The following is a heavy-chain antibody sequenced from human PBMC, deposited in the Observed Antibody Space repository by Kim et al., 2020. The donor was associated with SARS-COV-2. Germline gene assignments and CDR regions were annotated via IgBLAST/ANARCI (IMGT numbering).Heavy chain of an antibody. CDR3: AREAYSSGWYRYFDY. Sequence: PSLKSRVTISVDTSKNQFSLKRSSVTAADTAVYYCAREAYSSGWYRYFDYWGQGTLVTVSS. D-gene: IGHD6-19*01. V-gene: IGHV4-59*01. J-gene: IGHJ4*02.